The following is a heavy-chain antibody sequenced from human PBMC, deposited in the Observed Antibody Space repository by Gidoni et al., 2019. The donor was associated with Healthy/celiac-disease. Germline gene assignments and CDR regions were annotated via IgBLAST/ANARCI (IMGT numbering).Heavy chain of an antibody. J-gene: IGHJ4*02. CDR2: ISWNSGSI. Sequence: EVQLVESGGGLVQPGRSLRLSCAASGFTFDDYAMHWVRQAPGKGLEWVSGISWNSGSIGYADSGKGRFTISRDNAKNSLYLQMNSLRAEDTALYYCANLAAAGDEFDYWGQGTLVTVSS. V-gene: IGHV3-9*01. CDR3: ANLAAAGDEFDY. D-gene: IGHD6-13*01. CDR1: GFTFDDYA.